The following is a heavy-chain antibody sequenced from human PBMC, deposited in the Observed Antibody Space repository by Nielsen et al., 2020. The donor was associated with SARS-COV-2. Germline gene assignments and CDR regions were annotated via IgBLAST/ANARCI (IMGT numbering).Heavy chain of an antibody. CDR1: GFNFSSYW. D-gene: IGHD3-22*01. J-gene: IGHJ6*02. CDR2: IKQDGNER. Sequence: GESLKISCVASGFNFSSYWMNWVRQTPGKGLEWVANIKQDGNERYYVDSVKGRFTISRDNAKNSVYLQMNSLGAEDTAVYYCEVGGYYWGYYHYGLDVWGQGTTVTVS. CDR3: EVGGYYWGYYHYGLDV. V-gene: IGHV3-7*05.